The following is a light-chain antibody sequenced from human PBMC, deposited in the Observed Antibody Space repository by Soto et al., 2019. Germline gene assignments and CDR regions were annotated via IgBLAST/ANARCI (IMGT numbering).Light chain of an antibody. CDR3: LHQNSYLALS. CDR1: QSIRND. J-gene: IGKJ4*01. V-gene: IGKV1-17*01. Sequence: DIQMTQSGSSLSASVGDRVTITCRTSQSIRNDLGWYQQKPGKAPKRLMYGASALQSGVPSRFSGSGSGTEFTLTISSLQPEDFATYYCLHQNSYLALSFGGGTRVEIK. CDR2: GAS.